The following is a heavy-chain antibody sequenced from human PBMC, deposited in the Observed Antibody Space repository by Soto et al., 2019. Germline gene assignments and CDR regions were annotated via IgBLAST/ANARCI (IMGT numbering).Heavy chain of an antibody. CDR2: ISAYNGNT. CDR3: AKYQCTSTSCYTFFFDS. CDR1: GGTIRSYA. Sequence: ASGTVSFTASGGTIRSYAISLVRQAPGQGLEWMGWISAYNGNTNYAQKLQGRLTMTTDTSTSTAYMELRSPRSDDTAVYYCAKYQCTSTSCYTFFFDSWGQGTRVTVSA. V-gene: IGHV1-18*01. J-gene: IGHJ4*02. D-gene: IGHD2-2*02.